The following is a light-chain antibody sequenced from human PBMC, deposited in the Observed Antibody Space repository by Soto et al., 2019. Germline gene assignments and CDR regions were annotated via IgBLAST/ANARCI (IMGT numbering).Light chain of an antibody. J-gene: IGLJ1*01. Sequence: GVAGGGSSIIKKRKKSEGGSYNLVSWYQQHPGKAPKLMIYEVSKRPSGVSNRFSGSKSGNTASLTISGLQAEDEADYYCCSYAGSSTFYVFGTGIKVTVL. V-gene: IGLV2-23*02. CDR1: KSEGGSYNL. CDR2: EVS. CDR3: CSYAGSSTFYV.